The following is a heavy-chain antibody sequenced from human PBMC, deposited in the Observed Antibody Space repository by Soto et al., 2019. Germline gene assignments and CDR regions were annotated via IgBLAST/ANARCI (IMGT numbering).Heavy chain of an antibody. CDR2: IYPGDSDT. Sequence: PGESLKISCKGSGYSFTSYWIGWVRQMPGKGLEWMGIIYPGDSDTRYSPSFQGQVTISADKSISTAYLQWGSLKASDTAMYYCARHPRDTAMAFNWFDPWGQGTLVTVSS. CDR1: GYSFTSYW. CDR3: ARHPRDTAMAFNWFDP. V-gene: IGHV5-51*01. J-gene: IGHJ5*02. D-gene: IGHD5-18*01.